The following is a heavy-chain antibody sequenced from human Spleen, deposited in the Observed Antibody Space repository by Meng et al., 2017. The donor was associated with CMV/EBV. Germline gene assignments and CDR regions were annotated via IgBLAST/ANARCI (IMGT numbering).Heavy chain of an antibody. CDR1: GWYFSGYY. CDR3: ARGKLNLSP. D-gene: IGHD3-9*01. CDR2: IIESGGT. V-gene: IGHV4-34*12. Sequence: TLSLTCAVSGWYFSGYYWSWVRQSPGKGLEWIGEIIESGGTVYNPSLESRVTMSIDKSNNQFSLRLTSVTAADTAVYFCARGKLNLSPWGQGTLVTVSS. J-gene: IGHJ5*02.